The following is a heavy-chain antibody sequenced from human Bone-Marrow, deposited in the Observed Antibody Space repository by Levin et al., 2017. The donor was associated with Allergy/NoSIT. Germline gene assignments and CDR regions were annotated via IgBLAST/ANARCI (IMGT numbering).Heavy chain of an antibody. D-gene: IGHD2-2*01. J-gene: IGHJ4*02. V-gene: IGHV3-30*18. Sequence: PGESLKISCAASGFTFSSYGMHWVRQAPGKGLEWVAVISYDGSNKYYGDSVKGRFTISRDNSKNTLYLQMNSLRAEDTAVYYCAKERDIVVVPAVSFDYWGQGTLVTVSS. CDR1: GFTFSSYG. CDR2: ISYDGSNK. CDR3: AKERDIVVVPAVSFDY.